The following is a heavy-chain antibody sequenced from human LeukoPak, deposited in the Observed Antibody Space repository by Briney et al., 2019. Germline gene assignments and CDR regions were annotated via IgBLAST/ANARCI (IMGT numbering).Heavy chain of an antibody. Sequence: SETLSLTCAVYGGSFSGYYWGWIRQSPGKGLEWIGEINRSGNTDYNPSLKSRLTISVDTSKNQFSLKLSSVTAADTAVYYCARDAVTGTSYYYYYMDVWGKGTTVTVSS. V-gene: IGHV4-34*01. CDR3: ARDAVTGTSYYYYYMDV. CDR2: INRSGNT. D-gene: IGHD6-19*01. J-gene: IGHJ6*03. CDR1: GGSFSGYY.